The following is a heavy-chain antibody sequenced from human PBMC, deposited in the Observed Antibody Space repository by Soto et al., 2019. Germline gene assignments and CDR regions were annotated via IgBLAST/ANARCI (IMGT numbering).Heavy chain of an antibody. Sequence: QITLKESGPSLVKPTETLTLTCTFSGFSLSSSGVGVAWIRQPPGKPLEWLALIYWDDDKYTSPSLKSRLTITKDTSKNQVVLLLTNMDPVDTATYFCVHLLTGGRFASWGQGTLVTVSS. D-gene: IGHD3-16*01. J-gene: IGHJ4*02. V-gene: IGHV2-5*02. CDR3: VHLLTGGRFAS. CDR1: GFSLSSSGVG. CDR2: IYWDDDK.